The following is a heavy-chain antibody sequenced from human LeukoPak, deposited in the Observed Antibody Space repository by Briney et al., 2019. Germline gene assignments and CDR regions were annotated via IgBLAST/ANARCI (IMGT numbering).Heavy chain of an antibody. J-gene: IGHJ4*02. D-gene: IGHD3-10*01. CDR2: ISSSGSTI. V-gene: IGHV3-11*04. CDR1: GFTFSDYF. CDR3: AKLAKYFYGAETFYFFEH. Sequence: GGSLRLSCAASGFTFSDYFMTWIRQAPGKGLEWVSYISSSGSTIYYTDSVKGRFTISRDNAKNSLYLQMNSLRVEDTAVYYCAKLAKYFYGAETFYFFEHWGQGTPVTASS.